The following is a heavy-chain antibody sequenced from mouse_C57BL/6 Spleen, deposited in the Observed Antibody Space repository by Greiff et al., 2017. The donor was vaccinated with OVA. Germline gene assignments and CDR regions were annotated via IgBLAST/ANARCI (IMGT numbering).Heavy chain of an antibody. CDR3: TRARNGYDGDAMDY. J-gene: IGHJ4*01. V-gene: IGHV5-9-1*02. CDR2: ISSGGDYI. CDR1: GFTFSSYA. Sequence: EVKLVESGEGLVKPGGSLKLSCAASGFTFSSYAMSWVRQTPEKRLEWVAYISSGGDYIYYADTVKGRFTISRDNARNTLYLQMSSLKSEDTAMYYCTRARNGYDGDAMDYWGQGTSVTVSS. D-gene: IGHD2-2*01.